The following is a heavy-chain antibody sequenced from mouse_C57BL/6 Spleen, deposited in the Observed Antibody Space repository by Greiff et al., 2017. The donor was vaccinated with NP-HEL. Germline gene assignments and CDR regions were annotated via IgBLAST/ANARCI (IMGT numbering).Heavy chain of an antibody. CDR2: IYPGSGST. J-gene: IGHJ2*01. D-gene: IGHD1-1*01. V-gene: IGHV1-55*01. Sequence: VQLQQPGAELVKPGASVKMSCKASGYTFTSYWITWVKQRPGQGLEWIGDIYPGSGSTNYNEKFKSKATLTVDTSSSTAYMLLSSLTSEDSAVYYCARGSSYYFDDWGQGTTLTVSS. CDR1: GYTFTSYW. CDR3: ARGSSYYFDD.